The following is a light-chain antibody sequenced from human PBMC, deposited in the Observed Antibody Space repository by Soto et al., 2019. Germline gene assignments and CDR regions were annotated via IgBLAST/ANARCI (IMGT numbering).Light chain of an antibody. CDR3: QQFKSSTWT. Sequence: DIQMTQSPSTLSAPVGDRVSITCRASQSIERYLAWYQQKPGKAPNLLIYDASSLERGVPSRFSGRGSGTEFTLTISSLQPDDFATYYCQQFKSSTWTFGQGTKVEIK. V-gene: IGKV1-5*01. CDR2: DAS. CDR1: QSIERY. J-gene: IGKJ1*01.